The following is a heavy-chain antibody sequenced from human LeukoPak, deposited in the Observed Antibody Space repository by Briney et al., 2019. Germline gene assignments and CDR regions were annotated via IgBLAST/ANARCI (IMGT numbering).Heavy chain of an antibody. V-gene: IGHV1-46*03. J-gene: IGHJ5*02. CDR2: INPSGGST. D-gene: IGHD1-26*01. Sequence: ASVTVSCKASGYTFTSYYMHWVRQAPGQGLEWMGIINPSGGSTSYAQKFQGRVTMTRDTSTSTVYMELSSLRSEDTAVYYCARVFPWEQTGFDPWGQGTLVTVSS. CDR1: GYTFTSYY. CDR3: ARVFPWEQTGFDP.